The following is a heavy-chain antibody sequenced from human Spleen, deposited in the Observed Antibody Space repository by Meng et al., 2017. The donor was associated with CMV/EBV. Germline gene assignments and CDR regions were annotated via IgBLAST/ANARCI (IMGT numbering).Heavy chain of an antibody. CDR1: GFTVSSNY. Sequence: GESLKISCAASGFTVSSNYMSWVRQAPGKGLEWVSVIYSGGSTYYADSVKGRFTISRDNAKNSLYLQMNSLRAEDTAFYYCARGGSSIAPRPGYWGQGTLVTVSS. V-gene: IGHV3-53*01. D-gene: IGHD6-6*01. CDR2: IYSGGST. CDR3: ARGGSSIAPRPGY. J-gene: IGHJ4*02.